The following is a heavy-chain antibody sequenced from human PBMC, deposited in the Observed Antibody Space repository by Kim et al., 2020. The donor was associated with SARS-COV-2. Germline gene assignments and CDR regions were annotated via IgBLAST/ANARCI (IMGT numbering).Heavy chain of an antibody. J-gene: IGHJ6*01. CDR3: TRNRAIGNYYYGMDV. D-gene: IGHD3-22*01. Sequence: GGSLRLSCAASGFTFSTYAMHWVRLPPDKGLEWVALISHDGSDTYYGDSRKGRVTISRDNSKNTLYLQMQLNSLRGEDTAFYYCTRNRAIGNYYYGMDV. CDR2: ISHDGSDT. V-gene: IGHV3-30*04. CDR1: GFTFSTYA.